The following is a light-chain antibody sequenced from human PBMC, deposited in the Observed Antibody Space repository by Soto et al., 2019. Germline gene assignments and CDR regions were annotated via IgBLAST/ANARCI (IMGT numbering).Light chain of an antibody. J-gene: IGKJ4*01. CDR3: MQVLQTPLT. V-gene: IGKV2-28*01. Sequence: DIVMTQSPLSLPVTPGEPASISCRSSQSLLYSNGYNYVDWYLQKPGQPPQLLIFLGSSRASGVPDRFNGSGSGTDFTLRITTVEADDVGVYYCMQVLQTPLTFGGRTKPEIK. CDR2: LGS. CDR1: QSLLYSNGYNY.